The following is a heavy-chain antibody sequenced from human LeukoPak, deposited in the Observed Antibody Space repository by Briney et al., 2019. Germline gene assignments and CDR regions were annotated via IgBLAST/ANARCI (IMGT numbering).Heavy chain of an antibody. CDR3: ARVYSSGSRAFQH. D-gene: IGHD6-19*01. J-gene: IGHJ1*01. CDR2: FYHSGST. Sequence: SETLSLTCTVSGGSISSGGYYWSWIRQPPGKGLEWIGYFYHSGSTYYNPSLKSRVTISVDRSKNQFSLKLSSVTAADTAVYYCARVYSSGSRAFQHWGQGTLVTVSS. CDR1: GGSISSGGYY. V-gene: IGHV4-30-2*01.